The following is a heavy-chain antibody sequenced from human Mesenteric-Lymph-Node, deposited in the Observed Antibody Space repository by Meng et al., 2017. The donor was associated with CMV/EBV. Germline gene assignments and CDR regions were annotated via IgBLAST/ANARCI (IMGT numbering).Heavy chain of an antibody. V-gene: IGHV1-2*02. CDR3: AREGGLAVAEFPDY. CDR1: GYTFTGYY. Sequence: ASVKVSCKASGYTFTGYYMHWVRQAPGQGLEWMGWINPNSGGTNYAQKFQGRVTMTRDTSISTAYMELSRLRSDDTAVYYCAREGGLAVAEFPDYWGQGTLVTVSS. D-gene: IGHD6-19*01. J-gene: IGHJ4*02. CDR2: INPNSGGT.